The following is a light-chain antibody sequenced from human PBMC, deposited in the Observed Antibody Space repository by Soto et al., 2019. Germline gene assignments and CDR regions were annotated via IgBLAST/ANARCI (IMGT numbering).Light chain of an antibody. CDR1: STDVGAYNS. Sequence: QSALTQPASVSGSPGQSVAISCTGTSTDVGAYNSVSWYQQYPGKAPKLMIHDVSNRPSGVSDRFSGSKSGNTASLTISGLQGEDEADYYCSSYTSSSSYVFGSGTKLTVL. J-gene: IGLJ1*01. V-gene: IGLV2-14*01. CDR2: DVS. CDR3: SSYTSSSSYV.